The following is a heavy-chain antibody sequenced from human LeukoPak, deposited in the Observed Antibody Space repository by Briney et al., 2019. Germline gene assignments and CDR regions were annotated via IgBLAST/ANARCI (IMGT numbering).Heavy chain of an antibody. Sequence: PSETLSLTCAVYGGSFSGYYWSWIRQPPGKALEWIGEINHSESTNYNPSLKSRVTISVDTSKNQFSLKLSSVTAADTAVYYCARDGGYDYGGIGGYYFDYWGQGTLVTVSS. J-gene: IGHJ4*02. V-gene: IGHV4-34*01. CDR3: ARDGGYDYGGIGGYYFDY. CDR1: GGSFSGYY. CDR2: INHSEST. D-gene: IGHD4-23*01.